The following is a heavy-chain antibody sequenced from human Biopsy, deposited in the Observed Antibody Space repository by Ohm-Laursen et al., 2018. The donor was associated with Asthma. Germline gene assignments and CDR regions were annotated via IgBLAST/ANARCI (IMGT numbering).Heavy chain of an antibody. V-gene: IGHV3-30*14. J-gene: IGHJ3*02. CDR1: GFAVSRDH. Sequence: SLRLSCAASGFAVSRDHMFWVRQAPGKGLEWVAVISYDGSSIYYTDSVKGRFTISRDNSKNTLSLQMNSLRAEDTAVYYCARANGGSFFSESFDIWGQGTMVTVSS. CDR2: ISYDGSSI. CDR3: ARANGGSFFSESFDI. D-gene: IGHD4-23*01.